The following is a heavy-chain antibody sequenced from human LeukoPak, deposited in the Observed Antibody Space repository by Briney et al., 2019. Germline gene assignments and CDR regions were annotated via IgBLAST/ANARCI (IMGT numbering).Heavy chain of an antibody. CDR3: SAGTGRSDFDY. CDR1: GFTFSDAW. D-gene: IGHD1-1*01. V-gene: IGHV3-15*01. Sequence: GGSLRLSCAASGFTFSDAWLSWVRQAPGKGLEWIGRIKSETNGGTIDYAAPVNGRFTLSRDDSKHTLDLQMNSLKTEDTGVYYCSAGTGRSDFDYWGQGTLVIVSS. CDR2: IKSETNGGTI. J-gene: IGHJ4*02.